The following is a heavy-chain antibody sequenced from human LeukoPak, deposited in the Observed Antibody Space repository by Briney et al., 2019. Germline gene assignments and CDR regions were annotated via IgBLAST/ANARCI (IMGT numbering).Heavy chain of an antibody. D-gene: IGHD2-2*01. CDR1: GYSFTSCY. CDR3: ARDERDVVVVPGAMPY. Sequence: AAVKVSCKSSGYSFTSCYMHWVRQARGQGLEWMGIINPSGGSTNNAQKFQGRVTMTRDTYTTTVYMELSSLTSDDTAMYYCARDERDVVVVPGAMPYWGQGTLVTVSS. V-gene: IGHV1-46*01. J-gene: IGHJ4*02. CDR2: INPSGGST.